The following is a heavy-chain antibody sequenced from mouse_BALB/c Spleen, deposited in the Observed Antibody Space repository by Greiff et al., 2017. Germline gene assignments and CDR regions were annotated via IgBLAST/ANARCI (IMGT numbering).Heavy chain of an antibody. Sequence: EVKLVESGGGLVKPGGSLKLSCAASGFTFSSYTMSWVRQTPEKRLEWVATISSGGSYTYYPDSVKGRFTISRDNAKNTLYLQMSSLKSEDTAMYYCTRNGNYDNFDYWGQGTTLTVSS. CDR2: ISSGGSYT. CDR3: TRNGNYDNFDY. V-gene: IGHV5-6-4*01. CDR1: GFTFSSYT. D-gene: IGHD2-1*01. J-gene: IGHJ2*01.